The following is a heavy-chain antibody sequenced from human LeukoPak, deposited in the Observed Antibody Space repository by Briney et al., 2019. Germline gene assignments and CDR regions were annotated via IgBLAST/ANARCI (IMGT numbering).Heavy chain of an antibody. V-gene: IGHV4-59*01. CDR1: CGSISSYY. Sequence: SETLSLTCTVSCGSISSYYWSWIQQPPGKGLEWIGYIYYSGSTNYNPSLKSRVTISVDTSKNQFSLKLSSVTAADTAVYYCARDQGSSWGLFDYWGQGTLVTVSS. CDR2: IYYSGST. J-gene: IGHJ4*02. D-gene: IGHD6-13*01. CDR3: ARDQGSSWGLFDY.